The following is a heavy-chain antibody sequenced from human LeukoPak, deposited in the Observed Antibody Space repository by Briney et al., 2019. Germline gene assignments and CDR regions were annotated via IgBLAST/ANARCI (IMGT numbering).Heavy chain of an antibody. CDR2: IYTSGST. CDR3: ARGVEMATKYYYYYYMDV. D-gene: IGHD5-24*01. CDR1: GVSISSYY. Sequence: PSETLSLTCTVSGVSISSYYWSWIRQPAGKGLEWIGRIYTSGSTNYNASLKSRVTMSVDTSKNQSSLKLSSVTAADTAVYYCARGVEMATKYYYYYYMDVWGKGTTVTISS. V-gene: IGHV4-4*07. J-gene: IGHJ6*03.